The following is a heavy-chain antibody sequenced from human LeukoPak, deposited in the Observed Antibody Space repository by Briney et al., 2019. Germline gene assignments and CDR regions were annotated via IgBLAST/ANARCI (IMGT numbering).Heavy chain of an antibody. D-gene: IGHD3-10*01. CDR1: GFTFSSYA. CDR2: ISGSGGST. Sequence: QPGGSLRLSCAASGFTFSSYAMSWVRQAPGKGLEWVSAISGSGGSTYYADSVKGRLTISRDNSKNTLYLQMNSLRAEDTAVYYCAKPGEFDYGMDVWGQGTTVTVSS. V-gene: IGHV3-23*01. CDR3: AKPGEFDYGMDV. J-gene: IGHJ6*02.